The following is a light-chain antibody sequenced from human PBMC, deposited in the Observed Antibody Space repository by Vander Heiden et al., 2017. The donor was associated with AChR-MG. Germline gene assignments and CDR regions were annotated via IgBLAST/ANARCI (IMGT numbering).Light chain of an antibody. J-gene: IGKJ1*01. CDR2: KAS. CDR3: QEQPTPRT. CDR1: QSISSG. V-gene: IGKV1-5*03. Sequence: DIQMTQPPSTLSASVGDRVTITCRASQSISSGLAWYQQKAGKAPQLLFYKASTLESGVPSMFSGSGSGTEFIITISSLQPDDFVTYYCQEQPTPRTFGQGTKVEIK.